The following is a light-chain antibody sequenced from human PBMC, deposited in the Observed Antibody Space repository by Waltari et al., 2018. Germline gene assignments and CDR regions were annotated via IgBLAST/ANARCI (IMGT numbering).Light chain of an antibody. CDR2: KAN. Sequence: QTVVTQEPSLSVSPGGTVTLTCALSSGSLSTTSYATWYQQTPGQAPRTLVYKANASASGVPDRVSGSILENTAALPITGAQADDESDYYCALYMGSGIWVFGGGTRLTVL. CDR1: SGSLSTTSY. CDR3: ALYMGSGIWV. V-gene: IGLV8-61*01. J-gene: IGLJ3*02.